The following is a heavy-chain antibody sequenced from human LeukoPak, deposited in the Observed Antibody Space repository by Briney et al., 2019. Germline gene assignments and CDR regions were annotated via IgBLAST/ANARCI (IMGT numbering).Heavy chain of an antibody. CDR2: IYYSGST. CDR3: ARRNTVTSFDR. Sequence: SETLSLTCTVSGASLSSYYWNWVPQPPGEGLEWSGYIYYSGSTNYNPSLTSRVTISVDTSKNQFSLKLSSVTAADTAVYYCARRNTVTSFDRWGQGTLVTVSS. V-gene: IGHV4-59*01. J-gene: IGHJ5*02. D-gene: IGHD4-11*01. CDR1: GASLSSYY.